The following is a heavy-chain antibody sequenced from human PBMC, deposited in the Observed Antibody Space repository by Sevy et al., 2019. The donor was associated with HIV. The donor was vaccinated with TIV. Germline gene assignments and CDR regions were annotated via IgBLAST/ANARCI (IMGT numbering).Heavy chain of an antibody. CDR1: GYSFTGYY. V-gene: IGHV1-2*02. Sequence: GASVKVSCKASGYSFTGYYIHWVRQAPGQGLEWMGWVNPNGGGTNYAQKFQGRVTMTRDTSISTAYMDLTRLRSDDTAVYYCSRSVFGSGTYLNDYWGQGTLVTVSS. J-gene: IGHJ4*02. CDR2: VNPNGGGT. D-gene: IGHD3-10*01. CDR3: SRSVFGSGTYLNDY.